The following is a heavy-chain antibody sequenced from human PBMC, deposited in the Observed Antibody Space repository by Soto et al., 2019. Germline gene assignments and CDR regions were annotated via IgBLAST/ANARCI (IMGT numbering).Heavy chain of an antibody. CDR2: IREDGSEQ. D-gene: IGHD2-15*01. V-gene: IGHV3-7*04. CDR1: GFPFSRYW. CDR3: ARGKLAAIGRAFDN. J-gene: IGHJ4*02. Sequence: LRLSCAASGFPFSRYWMSWVRQAPGKGLEWVANIREDGSEQYYVDSVKGRFTISRDNAKNSLSLQLKSLRTEDTAVYFCARGKLAAIGRAFDNWGQGTLVTVSS.